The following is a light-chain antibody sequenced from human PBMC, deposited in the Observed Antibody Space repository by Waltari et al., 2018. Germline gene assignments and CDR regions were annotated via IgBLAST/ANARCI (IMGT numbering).Light chain of an antibody. CDR2: DTS. J-gene: IGLJ3*02. CDR1: TGAVPRGQY. Sequence: QAVVTQEPSLTVSPGGTVTLPCGSSTGAVPRGQYPYWFQHKPGQVPRTLIYDTSNKHSWTPARFSGSLVGGKAALTLSGAQPEDEADYYCLLWYSGARWVFGGGTKLSVL. V-gene: IGLV7-46*01. CDR3: LLWYSGARWV.